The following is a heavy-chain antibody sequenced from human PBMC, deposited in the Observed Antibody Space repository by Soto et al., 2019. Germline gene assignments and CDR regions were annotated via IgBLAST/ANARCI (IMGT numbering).Heavy chain of an antibody. J-gene: IGHJ4*02. CDR2: IYPGDSDT. D-gene: IGHD6-19*01. CDR1: GYSFTSYW. CDR3: ARHIRVAGTGPRFDY. Sequence: GESLKISCRGSGYSFTSYWIGWVRQMPGKGLEWMGIIYPGDSDTRYSPSFQGQVTISADKSISTAYLQWSSLKASDTAVYYCARHIRVAGTGPRFDYWGQGTLVTVSS. V-gene: IGHV5-51*01.